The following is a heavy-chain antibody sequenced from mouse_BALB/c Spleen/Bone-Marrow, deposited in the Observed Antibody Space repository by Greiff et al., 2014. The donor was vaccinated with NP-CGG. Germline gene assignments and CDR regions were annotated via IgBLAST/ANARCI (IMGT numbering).Heavy chain of an antibody. D-gene: IGHD2-4*01. CDR1: GYTFTSYV. CDR2: INPYNDGT. Sequence: VQLQQSGPELIKPGASVKMSCKASGYTFTSYVIHWVKQKPGQGLKWIGYINPYNDGTKYNEKFKGKATLTSDKSSSTAYMDLSSLASEDSAVYYCVRGVYYDYDEGVLDYWGQGTSVTVSS. CDR3: VRGVYYDYDEGVLDY. V-gene: IGHV1-14*01. J-gene: IGHJ4*01.